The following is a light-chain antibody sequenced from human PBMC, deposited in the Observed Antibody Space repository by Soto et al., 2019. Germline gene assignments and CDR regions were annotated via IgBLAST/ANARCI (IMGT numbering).Light chain of an antibody. V-gene: IGKV1-33*01. CDR1: QDISNC. CDR3: QQYEDLPLT. Sequence: DIQMTQSPSSLSASLGDRVTITCQANQDISNCLSWYQQKPGKAPELLIYDVSNLETGVPSRFSGSGSGTDFTFTISSLQPEDFAVYYCQQYEDLPLTFGQGTRLEIK. J-gene: IGKJ5*01. CDR2: DVS.